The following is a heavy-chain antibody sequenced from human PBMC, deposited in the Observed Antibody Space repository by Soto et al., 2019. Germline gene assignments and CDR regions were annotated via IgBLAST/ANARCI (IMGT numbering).Heavy chain of an antibody. V-gene: IGHV3-33*01. CDR3: ARDGDDSSGYYLIYYYYYGMDV. CDR1: GFTFSSYG. J-gene: IGHJ6*02. CDR2: IWYDGSNK. D-gene: IGHD3-22*01. Sequence: GGSLRLSCAASGFTFSSYGMHWVRQAPGKGLEWVAVIWYDGSNKYYADSVKGRFTISRDNSKNTLYLQMNSLRAEDTAVYYCARDGDDSSGYYLIYYYYYGMDVWGQGTTVTVSS.